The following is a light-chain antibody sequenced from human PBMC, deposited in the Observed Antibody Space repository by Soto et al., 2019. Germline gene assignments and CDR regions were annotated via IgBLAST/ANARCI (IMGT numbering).Light chain of an antibody. CDR3: SSFTSTNPLVV. CDR1: SSDVGADNY. V-gene: IGLV2-14*01. J-gene: IGLJ2*01. CDR2: EVS. Sequence: QSALTQPASLSGSPGQSITISCTGTSSDVGADNYVSWYQHHPGKAPKLMIYEVSNRPSGVSNRFSGSKSGTTASLTITGLQAEDEADYYCSSFTSTNPLVVFGGRTKVTVL.